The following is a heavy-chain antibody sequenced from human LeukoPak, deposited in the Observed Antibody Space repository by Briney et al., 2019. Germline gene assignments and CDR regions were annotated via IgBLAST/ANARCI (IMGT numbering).Heavy chain of an antibody. CDR3: AMPIAYCGGDSYSPFDY. CDR2: ISGSGGST. J-gene: IGHJ4*02. CDR1: GFTFSSYS. Sequence: PGGFLRLSCAASGFTFSSYSMSWVRQAPGKGLEWVSAISGSGGSTYYADSVKGRFTISRDNSKNTLYLQMNSLRAEDTAVYYCAMPIAYCGGDSYSPFDYWGQGTLVTVSS. V-gene: IGHV3-23*01. D-gene: IGHD2-21*01.